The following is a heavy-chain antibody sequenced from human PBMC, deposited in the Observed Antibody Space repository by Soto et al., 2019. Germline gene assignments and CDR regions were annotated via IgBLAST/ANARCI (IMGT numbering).Heavy chain of an antibody. CDR3: AKDQYYYDSSGYYIFDY. V-gene: IGHV3-23*01. D-gene: IGHD3-22*01. J-gene: IGHJ4*02. Sequence: GGSLRLSCAASGFTFSSYAMSWVRQAPGKGLEWVSAISGSGGSTYYADSVKGRFTISRDNSKNTLYLQMNSLRAEDTAVYYCAKDQYYYDSSGYYIFDYWGQGTLVTVSS. CDR1: GFTFSSYA. CDR2: ISGSGGST.